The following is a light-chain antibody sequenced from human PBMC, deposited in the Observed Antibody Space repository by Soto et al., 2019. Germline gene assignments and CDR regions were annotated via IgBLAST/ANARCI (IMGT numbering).Light chain of an antibody. V-gene: IGLV2-14*01. CDR3: SSYTSSSTFYV. J-gene: IGLJ1*01. CDR1: SSDVGGYNY. CDR2: DVS. Sequence: QSVLTQPASVSGSPGQSITISCTGTSSDVGGYNYVSWYQQHPGKAPKLMIYDVSNRPSGVSNRFSGSKSGNTASLTISGXXXXXXXDYYCSSYTSSSTFYVFGTGTKVTVL.